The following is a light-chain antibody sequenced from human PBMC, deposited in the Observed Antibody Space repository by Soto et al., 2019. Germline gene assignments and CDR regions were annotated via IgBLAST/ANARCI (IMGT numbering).Light chain of an antibody. V-gene: IGKV1-5*01. CDR1: QSISDW. CDR2: DAS. J-gene: IGKJ1*01. CDR3: QQYNSATWT. Sequence: DIQMTQSPSTLSASVGDRVTITCRASQSISDWLAWYQQKPGKASKLLIYDASTLESGVPSRFTGSGSGTEFTLTISSLQPDDFATYYCQQYNSATWTFGRGTKVDIK.